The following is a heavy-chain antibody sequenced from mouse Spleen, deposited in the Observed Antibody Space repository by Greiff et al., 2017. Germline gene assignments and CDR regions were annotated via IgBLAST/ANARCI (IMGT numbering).Heavy chain of an antibody. Sequence: VQLQQPGAELVKPGTSVKLSCKASGYNFTSYWINWVKLRPGQGLEWIGDIYPGSGSTNYNEKFKSKATLTVDTSSSTAYMQLSSLASEDSALYYCARDLAYFDYWGQGTTLTVSS. CDR1: GYNFTSYW. CDR2: IYPGSGST. V-gene: IGHV1-55*01. J-gene: IGHJ2*01. CDR3: ARDLAYFDY.